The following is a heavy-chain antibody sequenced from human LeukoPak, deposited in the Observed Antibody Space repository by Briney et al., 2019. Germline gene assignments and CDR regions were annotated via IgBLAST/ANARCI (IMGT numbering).Heavy chain of an antibody. CDR3: ARLGAAAGTYGYYYGMDV. CDR1: GGSISSGGYY. Sequence: SQTLSLTCTVSGGSISSGGYYWSWIRQHPGKGLEWIGYIYYSGSTYYNPSLKSRVTISVDTSKNQFSLKLSSVTAADTAVYYCARLGAAAGTYGYYYGMDVWGQGTTVTVSS. J-gene: IGHJ6*02. CDR2: IYYSGST. V-gene: IGHV4-31*03. D-gene: IGHD6-13*01.